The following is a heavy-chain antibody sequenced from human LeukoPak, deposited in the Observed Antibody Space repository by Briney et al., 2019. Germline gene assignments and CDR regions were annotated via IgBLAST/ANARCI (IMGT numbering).Heavy chain of an antibody. V-gene: IGHV4-34*12. Sequence: PSETQSLTCAVYGGSFSGYYWSWIRQPPGKGLEWIGEVVHGGSTDYNPSLKSRVTISVDKSKNQFSLRLSSVTAADTAVYYCARSREYTGYDLYYWGQGTLVTVSS. J-gene: IGHJ4*02. CDR3: ARSREYTGYDLYY. CDR2: VVHGGST. CDR1: GGSFSGYY. D-gene: IGHD5-12*01.